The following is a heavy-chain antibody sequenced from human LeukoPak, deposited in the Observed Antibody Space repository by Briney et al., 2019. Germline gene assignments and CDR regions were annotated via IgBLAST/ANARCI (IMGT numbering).Heavy chain of an antibody. CDR3: ARDSYSSSSFFDY. V-gene: IGHV4-59*12. D-gene: IGHD6-6*01. J-gene: IGHJ4*02. CDR2: IYYSGST. Sequence: SETLSLTCTVSGGSISSYYWSWIRQPPGKGLEWIGYIYYSGSTNYNPSLKSRVTISVDTSKNQFSLKLSSVTAADTAVYYCARDSYSSSSFFDYWGQGTLVTVSS. CDR1: GGSISSYY.